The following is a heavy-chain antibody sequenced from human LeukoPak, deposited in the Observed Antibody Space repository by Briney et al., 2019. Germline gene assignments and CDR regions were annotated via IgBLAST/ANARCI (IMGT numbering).Heavy chain of an antibody. V-gene: IGHV3-7*01. CDR3: ARSDC. Sequence: PGGSLRLSCTASGFSFSSYWMNWVRQAPGKGLEWVANINPHGSEKNYVDSVKGRFTISRDRTKNSLFLQMNNLRAEDTAVYYCARSDCWGQGILVTVSS. CDR2: INPHGSEK. CDR1: GFSFSSYW. J-gene: IGHJ4*02.